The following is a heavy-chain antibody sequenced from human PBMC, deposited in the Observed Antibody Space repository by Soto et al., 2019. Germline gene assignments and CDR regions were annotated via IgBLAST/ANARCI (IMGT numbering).Heavy chain of an antibody. V-gene: IGHV3-7*01. Sequence: EVQLVESGGGLVQPGGSLRLSCATSGFTFSSYWMNWVRQAPGKGLEWVAHIKQDGSEKYYVDSVKGRFTISRDYAAKSLFLQMNSLRVEDTAVYYRARDRTLDVWGEGTTVTVSS. J-gene: IGHJ6*04. CDR2: IKQDGSEK. CDR3: ARDRTLDV. CDR1: GFTFSSYW.